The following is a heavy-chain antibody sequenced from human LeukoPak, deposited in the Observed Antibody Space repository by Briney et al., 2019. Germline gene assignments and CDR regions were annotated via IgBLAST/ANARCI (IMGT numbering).Heavy chain of an antibody. D-gene: IGHD2-15*01. J-gene: IGHJ6*03. CDR3: AGSSYHHYNKYYYYYYMDV. CDR1: GGSISSGSYY. CDR2: IYTSGST. Sequence: PSETLSLTCTVSGGSISSGSYYWSWIRQPAGKGLEWIGRIYTSGSTNYNPSLKSRVTISVDTSKNQFSLKLSSVTAADTAVYYCAGSSYHHYNKYYYYYYMDVWGKGTTVTVSS. V-gene: IGHV4-61*02.